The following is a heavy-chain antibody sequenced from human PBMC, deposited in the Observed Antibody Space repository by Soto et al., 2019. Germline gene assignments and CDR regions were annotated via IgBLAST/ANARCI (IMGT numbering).Heavy chain of an antibody. CDR1: GGSISSGGYS. CDR3: ARLEGAGDGTNYYYYGMDV. CDR2: IYHSGST. Sequence: PSETLSLTCAVSGGSISSGGYSWSWIRQPPGKGLEWIGYIYHSGSTYYNPSLKSRVTISVDRSKNQFSLKLSSVTAADTAVYSCARLEGAGDGTNYYYYGMDVWRPGTTVTVS. D-gene: IGHD6-19*01. V-gene: IGHV4-30-2*01. J-gene: IGHJ6*02.